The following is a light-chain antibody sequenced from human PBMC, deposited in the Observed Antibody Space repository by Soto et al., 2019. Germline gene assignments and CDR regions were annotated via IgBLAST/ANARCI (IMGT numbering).Light chain of an antibody. J-gene: IGLJ2*01. CDR1: SSDVGADDF. CDR2: DVS. CDR3: SSYTSSSTVV. V-gene: IGLV2-14*01. Sequence: QSALTQPASVSGSPGQSITISCTGTSSDVGADDFVSWYQQHPGKAPKLIIYDVSDRPSGVSNRFSGSKSGNTASLTISGLQAEDEADYYCSSYTSSSTVVFGGGTKVTVL.